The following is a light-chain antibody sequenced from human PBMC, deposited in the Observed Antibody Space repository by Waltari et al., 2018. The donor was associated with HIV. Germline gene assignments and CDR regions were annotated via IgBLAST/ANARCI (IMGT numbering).Light chain of an antibody. CDR3: NSYAGSNNVV. Sequence: QSALTQPPSASGSPGQSVTISCTGTSSDVGGYTYVSWYQQHPGKAPKPMIYEVSKRPSGVPDRFSGSKSGNTASLTVSGLQAEDEADYYCNSYAGSNNVVFGGGTKVTVL. CDR2: EVS. V-gene: IGLV2-8*01. CDR1: SSDVGGYTY. J-gene: IGLJ2*01.